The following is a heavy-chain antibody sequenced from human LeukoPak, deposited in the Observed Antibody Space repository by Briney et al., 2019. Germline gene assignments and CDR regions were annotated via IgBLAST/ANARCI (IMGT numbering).Heavy chain of an antibody. Sequence: PGGSLRLSCAASGFTFSSYGMSCVRQAPGKGLGGATNMKQDVSEEYYVDSVKGRFTISRHNAKNSLYLQINSLRAEDTAVYYCARAPLPGAFDIWGQGTMVTVSS. D-gene: IGHD2-15*01. J-gene: IGHJ3*02. CDR1: GFTFSSYG. CDR2: MKQDVSEE. CDR3: ARAPLPGAFDI. V-gene: IGHV3-7*01.